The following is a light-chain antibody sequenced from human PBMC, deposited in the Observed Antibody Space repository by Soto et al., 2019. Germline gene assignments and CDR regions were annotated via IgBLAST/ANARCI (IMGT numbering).Light chain of an antibody. J-gene: IGKJ5*01. CDR2: GTS. Sequence: IVLTQSPGTLSLSPGERATLSCRASQSVSNNYLAWYQQKPGQAPRLLIYGTSTRATGVPARFSGRGSGTEFTLTISSLQSDDVAVYYCQQRSNWPITFGQGTRLEIK. CDR1: QSVSNNY. V-gene: IGKV3D-20*02. CDR3: QQRSNWPIT.